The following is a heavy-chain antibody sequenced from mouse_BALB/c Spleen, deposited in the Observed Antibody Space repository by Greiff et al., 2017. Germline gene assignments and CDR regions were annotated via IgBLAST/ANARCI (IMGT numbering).Heavy chain of an antibody. J-gene: IGHJ3*01. CDR1: GYTFTDYE. CDR3: TRNYYGYTFAY. CDR2: IDPETGGT. Sequence: QVQLQQSGAELVRPGASVTLSCKASGYTFTDYEMHWVKQTPVHGLEWIGAIDPETGGTAYNQKFKGKATLTADKSSSTAYMELRSLTSEDSAVYYGTRNYYGYTFAYWGQGTLVTDTA. V-gene: IGHV1-15*01. D-gene: IGHD1-2*01.